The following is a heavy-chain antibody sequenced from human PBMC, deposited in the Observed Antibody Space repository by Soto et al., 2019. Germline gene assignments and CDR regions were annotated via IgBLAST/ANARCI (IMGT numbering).Heavy chain of an antibody. J-gene: IGHJ4*02. V-gene: IGHV4-39*02. CDR2: IYYSGSP. CDR1: GGSISSSSYY. D-gene: IGHD1-26*01. CDR3: VRDGVGATACFGYLDN. Sequence: SETLSLTCTVSGGSISSSSYYWGWIRQPPGKGLEWIGSIYYSGSPYYNPSLKSRVTISVDTSKNQFSLNLSSVTAADTAVYYCVRDGVGATACFGYLDNWGQGTLVTVSS.